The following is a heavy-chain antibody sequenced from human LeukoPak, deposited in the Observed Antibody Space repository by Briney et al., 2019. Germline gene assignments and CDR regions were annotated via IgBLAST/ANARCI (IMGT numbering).Heavy chain of an antibody. V-gene: IGHV4-39*01. CDR2: IYYSGST. J-gene: IGHJ4*02. CDR3: ARQAYSSSALFDY. D-gene: IGHD6-6*01. CDR1: GGSISSSSYY. Sequence: SETLSLTYTVSGGSISSSSYYWGWIRQPPGKGLEWIGSIYYSGSTYYNPSLKSRVTISVDTSKNQFSLKLSSVTAADTAVYYCARQAYSSSALFDYWGQGTLVTVSS.